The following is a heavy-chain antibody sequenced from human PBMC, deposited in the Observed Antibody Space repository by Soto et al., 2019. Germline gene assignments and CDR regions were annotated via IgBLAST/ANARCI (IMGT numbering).Heavy chain of an antibody. D-gene: IGHD6-13*01. J-gene: IGHJ4*02. CDR2: IGKAGDT. Sequence: VQLVESGGGLVQPGGSLRLSCAASGFTFSNYDMHWVRQGRGKGLEWVSGIGKAGDTYYVGSVRGRFTTSRENAKNSLYLQMNSLRAGATAVYYCERGAATWFDYLGQGTLVTVSS. CDR3: ERGAATWFDY. CDR1: GFTFSNYD. V-gene: IGHV3-13*04.